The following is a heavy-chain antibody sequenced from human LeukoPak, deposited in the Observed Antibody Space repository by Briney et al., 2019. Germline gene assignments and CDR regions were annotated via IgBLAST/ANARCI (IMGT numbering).Heavy chain of an antibody. D-gene: IGHD3-9*01. J-gene: IGHJ4*02. CDR2: ISYDGSNK. CDR1: GFTFSSYA. Sequence: GGSLRLSCAASGFTFSSYAMHWVRQAPGKGLEWVAVISYDGSNKYYADSVKGRFTISRDNSKNTQYLQMNSLRAEDTAVYYCARDFGGLRYFDWLGYWGQGTLVTVSS. CDR3: ARDFGGLRYFDWLGY. V-gene: IGHV3-30*04.